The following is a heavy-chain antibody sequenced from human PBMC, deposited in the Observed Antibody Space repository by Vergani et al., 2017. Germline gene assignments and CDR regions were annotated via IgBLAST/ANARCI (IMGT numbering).Heavy chain of an antibody. CDR1: EYTFTGYY. Sequence: QVQLVQSGAEVKKPGASVKVSCKASEYTFTGYYMHWVRQAPGQGLEWMGWINPNSGGTNYAQKFQGRVTMTRDTSISTAYMELSRLRSDDTAMYYCAREVLGYSSSRGLGFWGQGTLVTVSS. V-gene: IGHV1-2*02. CDR3: AREVLGYSSSRGLGF. D-gene: IGHD6-13*01. CDR2: INPNSGGT. J-gene: IGHJ4*02.